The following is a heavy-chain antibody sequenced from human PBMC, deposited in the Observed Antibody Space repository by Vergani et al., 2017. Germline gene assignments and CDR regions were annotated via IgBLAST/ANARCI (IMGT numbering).Heavy chain of an antibody. V-gene: IGHV3-30*02. CDR3: AKQAHYGDYCSDY. CDR1: GFTFTNYG. D-gene: IGHD4-17*01. J-gene: IGHJ4*02. Sequence: VQLVESGGGVVQPGGSLRLSCAASGFTFTNYGMHWVRQAPGKGLEWVAFMRYDGSNKYYVDSVKGRFTISRDNSKNTLYLQMKRLRAEDTAVYYCAKQAHYGDYCSDYWGQGTLVTVSS. CDR2: MRYDGSNK.